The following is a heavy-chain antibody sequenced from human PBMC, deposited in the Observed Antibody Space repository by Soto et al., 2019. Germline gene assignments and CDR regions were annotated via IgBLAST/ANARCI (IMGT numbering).Heavy chain of an antibody. V-gene: IGHV3-73*01. CDR2: IRSKANSYAT. CDR3: TKSSSWVGYYYYMDV. D-gene: IGHD6-6*01. J-gene: IGHJ6*03. CDR1: GFTFSGSA. Sequence: GGSLRLACAASGFTFSGSAMHWVRQASGKGLEWVGRIRSKANSYATAYAASVKGRFTISRDDSKNTAYLQMNSLKTEDTAVYYCTKSSSWVGYYYYMDVWGKGTTVTVSS.